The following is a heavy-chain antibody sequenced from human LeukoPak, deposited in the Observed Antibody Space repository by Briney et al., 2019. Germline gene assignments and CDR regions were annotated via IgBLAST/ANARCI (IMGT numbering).Heavy chain of an antibody. CDR2: ISSSSSYI. V-gene: IGHV3-21*01. D-gene: IGHD6-6*01. Sequence: PGGSLRLSCAASGFTFSSYSMNWVRQAPGKGLEWVSSISSSSSYIYYADSVKGRFTISRDNAKNSLYLQMNSLRAEDTAVYYCASPRAYSSSSFDYWGQGTLVTVSS. J-gene: IGHJ4*02. CDR1: GFTFSSYS. CDR3: ASPRAYSSSSFDY.